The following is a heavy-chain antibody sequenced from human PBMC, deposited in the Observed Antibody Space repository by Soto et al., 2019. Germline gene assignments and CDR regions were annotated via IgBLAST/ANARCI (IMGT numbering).Heavy chain of an antibody. J-gene: IGHJ3*02. CDR1: GYTFTSYS. Sequence: ASVKVSCKASGYTFTSYSMHWVRQAPGQRLEWMGWINAGNGNTKYSQKFQGRVTITRDTSASTAYMELSSLRSEDTAVYYCARTLPYCGGDCYEPDAFDSWGQGTMVTVPS. D-gene: IGHD2-21*01. CDR2: INAGNGNT. CDR3: ARTLPYCGGDCYEPDAFDS. V-gene: IGHV1-3*01.